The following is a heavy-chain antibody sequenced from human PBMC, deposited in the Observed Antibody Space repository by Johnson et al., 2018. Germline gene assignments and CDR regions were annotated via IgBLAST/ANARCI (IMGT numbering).Heavy chain of an antibody. J-gene: IGHJ1*01. CDR3: AKDGRLLRYFDWAFIFQH. Sequence: VQLLESGGGVVQPGRSLRLSCAASGFTFSDYYMSWIRQAPGKGLEWVSYISSSSSYIYYADSVKGRFTISRDNAKNSLYLQMNSLRAEDTAVDYCAKDGRLLRYFDWAFIFQHWGQGTLVTVSS. CDR2: ISSSSSYI. V-gene: IGHV3-11*06. D-gene: IGHD3-9*01. CDR1: GFTFSDYY.